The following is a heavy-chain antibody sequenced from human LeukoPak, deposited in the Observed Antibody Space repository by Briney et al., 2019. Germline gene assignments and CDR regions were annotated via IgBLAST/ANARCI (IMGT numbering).Heavy chain of an antibody. CDR1: GGSISSGGYY. D-gene: IGHD5-18*01. V-gene: IGHV4-61*08. Sequence: KSSETLSLTCTVSGGSISSGGYYWSWIRQPPGKGLEWIGYIYYSGSTNYNPSLKSRVTISVDTSKNQFSLKLSSVTAADTAVYYCARHSYFKYSYGPIDYWGQGTLVTVSS. CDR2: IYYSGST. J-gene: IGHJ4*02. CDR3: ARHSYFKYSYGPIDY.